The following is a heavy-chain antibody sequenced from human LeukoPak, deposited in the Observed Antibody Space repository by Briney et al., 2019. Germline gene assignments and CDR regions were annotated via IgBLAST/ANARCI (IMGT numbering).Heavy chain of an antibody. Sequence: GGALRLSCAASGFTFDDYGMSWVRQAPGKGLEWVSGINWNGGSTGYADSVKGRFTISRDNAKNSLYLQMNSLRAEDTALYYCARDSSPYYGMDVWGQGTTVTVSS. CDR3: ARDSSPYYGMDV. J-gene: IGHJ6*02. CDR2: INWNGGST. CDR1: GFTFDDYG. V-gene: IGHV3-20*04.